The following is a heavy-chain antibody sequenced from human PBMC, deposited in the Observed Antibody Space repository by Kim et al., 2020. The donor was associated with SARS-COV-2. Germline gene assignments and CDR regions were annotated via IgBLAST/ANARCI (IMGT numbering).Heavy chain of an antibody. Sequence: GGSLRLSCAASGFTFSDYYMSWIRQAPGKGLEWVSYISSSSSYTNYADSVKGRFTISRDNAKNSLYLQMNSLRAEDTAVYYCARVGYDYVWGNYRDYYYYYGMDVWGQGTTVTVSS. CDR3: ARVGYDYVWGNYRDYYYYYGMDV. CDR1: GFTFSDYY. CDR2: ISSSSSYT. J-gene: IGHJ6*02. D-gene: IGHD3-16*02. V-gene: IGHV3-11*05.